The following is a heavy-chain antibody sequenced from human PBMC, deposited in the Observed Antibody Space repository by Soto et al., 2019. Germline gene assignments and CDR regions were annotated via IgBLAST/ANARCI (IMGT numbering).Heavy chain of an antibody. Sequence: PGESLKFSCKGSGYSFTSYWISWVRQMPGKGLEWMGRIDPSDSYTNYSPSFQGHVTISADKSISTAYLQWSSLKASDTAMYYCARDNYRIAAAGYYYYYGMDVWGQGTTVTVSS. J-gene: IGHJ6*02. CDR2: IDPSDSYT. CDR1: GYSFTSYW. D-gene: IGHD6-13*01. V-gene: IGHV5-10-1*01. CDR3: ARDNYRIAAAGYYYYYGMDV.